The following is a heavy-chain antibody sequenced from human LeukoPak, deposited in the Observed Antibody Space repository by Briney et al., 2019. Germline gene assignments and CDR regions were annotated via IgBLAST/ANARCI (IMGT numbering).Heavy chain of an antibody. J-gene: IGHJ3*02. Sequence: GGSLRLSCAASGFTFSDYEMNWVRQAPGKGLEWVSSISSSSSYIYYADSVKGRFTISRDNAKNSLYLQMNSLRAEDTAVYYCAGVREYYYDSSGYTHDAFDIWGQGTMVTVSS. CDR2: ISSSSSYI. D-gene: IGHD3-22*01. V-gene: IGHV3-21*01. CDR1: GFTFSDYE. CDR3: AGVREYYYDSSGYTHDAFDI.